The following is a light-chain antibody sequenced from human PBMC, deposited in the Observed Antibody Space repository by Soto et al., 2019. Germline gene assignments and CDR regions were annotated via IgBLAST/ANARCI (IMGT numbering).Light chain of an antibody. Sequence: EVVLTQSPGTLSLSPRERATLSCRASQSVSNNYLAWYQHKPGQPPRLLIYGASTRAPGIPDRFSGSGSGPDFTLTISRLEPDDFAVYYCQQYAASPRTFGQGTLVEVK. CDR2: GAS. J-gene: IGKJ1*01. CDR1: QSVSNNY. V-gene: IGKV3-20*01. CDR3: QQYAASPRT.